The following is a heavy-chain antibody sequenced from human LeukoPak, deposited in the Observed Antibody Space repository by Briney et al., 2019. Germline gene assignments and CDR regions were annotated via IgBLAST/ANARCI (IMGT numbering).Heavy chain of an antibody. CDR3: AKGSRWFDP. CDR2: IYYSGST. V-gene: IGHV4-4*02. J-gene: IGHJ5*02. CDR1: GFTFSNAW. Sequence: NSGGSLRLSCAASGFTFSNAWMSWVRQAPGKGLEWIGSIYYSGSTYYNPSLKSRVTISVDTSKNQFSLKLSSVTAADTAVYYCAKGSRWFDPWGQGTLVTVSS.